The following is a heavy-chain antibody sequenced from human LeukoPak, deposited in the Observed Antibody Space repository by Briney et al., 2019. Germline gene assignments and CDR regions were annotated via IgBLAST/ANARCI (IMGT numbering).Heavy chain of an antibody. CDR3: ARDSGEMATQVNYYYYYYMDV. CDR2: IYHSGST. J-gene: IGHJ6*03. V-gene: IGHV4-39*07. CDR1: GGSISSSSYY. Sequence: SETLSLTCTVSGGSISSSSYYWGWIRQPPGKGLEWIGSIYHSGSTYYNPSLKSRVTISVDTSKNQFSLKLSSVTAADTAVYYCARDSGEMATQVNYYYYYYMDVWGKGTTVTISS. D-gene: IGHD5-24*01.